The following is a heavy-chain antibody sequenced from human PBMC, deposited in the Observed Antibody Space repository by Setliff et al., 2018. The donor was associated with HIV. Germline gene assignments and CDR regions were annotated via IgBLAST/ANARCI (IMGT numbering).Heavy chain of an antibody. Sequence: GAPVKVSCKASGYIFTRSGFNWVRQAPGQGLEWIGWISAYNGNTYSAQKFQGRVTMTTDSSTSTAYMELRSLRSDDTAMYYCARSGWTNYVVSPPSAMDVWGQGTTVTVSS. CDR1: GYIFTRSG. CDR2: ISAYNGNT. CDR3: ARSGWTNYVVSPPSAMDV. J-gene: IGHJ6*02. V-gene: IGHV1-18*01. D-gene: IGHD3-16*01.